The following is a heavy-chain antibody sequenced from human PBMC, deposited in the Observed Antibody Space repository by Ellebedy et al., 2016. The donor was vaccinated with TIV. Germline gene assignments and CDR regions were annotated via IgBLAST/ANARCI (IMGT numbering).Heavy chain of an antibody. J-gene: IGHJ5*01. CDR2: VGGGDDRT. V-gene: IGHV3-23*01. D-gene: IGHD2-2*01. CDR3: AKGHTASFFYLFDS. CDR1: GFTAFNFA. Sequence: GESLKISCEASGFTAFNFAMSWVRQAPGKGLEWVSAVGGGDDRTFYADAVKGRFTISRDNSKNTVTLQMQSLRAGDTALYYCAKGHTASFFYLFDSWGQGTLVTVSS.